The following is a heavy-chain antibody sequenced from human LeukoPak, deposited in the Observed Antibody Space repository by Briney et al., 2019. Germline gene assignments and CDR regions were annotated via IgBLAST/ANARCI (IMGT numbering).Heavy chain of an antibody. CDR1: GFTFSSYA. D-gene: IGHD1-26*01. Sequence: GGSLTLSCAASGFTFSSYAMSWVRQAPGKGLEWVSAISGSGGSTYYADSVKGRFTICRDNPKNTLYLQMNSLRAEDMTVYYCAKALSGTYRVYFDCRGQGTLVTVSS. CDR3: AKALSGTYRVYFDC. V-gene: IGHV3-23*01. CDR2: ISGSGGST. J-gene: IGHJ4*02.